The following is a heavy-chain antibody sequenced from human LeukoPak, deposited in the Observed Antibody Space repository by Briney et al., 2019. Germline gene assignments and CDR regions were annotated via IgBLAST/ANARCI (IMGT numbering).Heavy chain of an antibody. CDR2: IYYTGGT. J-gene: IGHJ4*02. CDR1: SGSVTSNSFY. CDR3: VRSARDTSGYYYYFDY. Sequence: SETLSLTCTVPSGSVTSNSFYWTWIRQSPVTGLEWIGYIYYTGGTNYNPSLKSRVTISADTSKRQFSLNLRSVTAADTAIYYCVRSARDTSGYYYYFDYWGQGARVTVSS. D-gene: IGHD3-22*01. V-gene: IGHV4-61*01.